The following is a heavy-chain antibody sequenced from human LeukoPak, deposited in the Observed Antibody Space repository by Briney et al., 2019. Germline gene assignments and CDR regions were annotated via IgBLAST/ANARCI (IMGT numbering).Heavy chain of an antibody. D-gene: IGHD6-6*01. CDR1: GGSISGYY. CDR3: ARHRYTSSSSYFDF. J-gene: IGHJ4*02. Sequence: SETLSLTCTVSGGSISGYYWTWIRQPPGKGLEWIGYIYSSGSTNYNPSLKSRVTISVDTSKNQFSLRLSSVTAADTAVYYCARHRYTSSSSYFDFWGQGTLVTVSS. V-gene: IGHV4-59*08. CDR2: IYSSGST.